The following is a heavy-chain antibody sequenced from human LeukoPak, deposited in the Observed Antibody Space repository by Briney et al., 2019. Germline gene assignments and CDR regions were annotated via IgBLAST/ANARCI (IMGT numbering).Heavy chain of an antibody. CDR1: GFIFNNYA. Sequence: GGSLRLSCAGSGFIFNNYAMHWVQQPPGEGLEWVSGISWNSGTIDYADSVRGRFTISRDNAKNSLYLQMDSLRVEDTAFYYCAKDNRRHYTSGPNPDSLHWGQGALVTVSS. CDR2: ISWNSGTI. D-gene: IGHD6-19*01. CDR3: AKDNRRHYTSGPNPDSLH. V-gene: IGHV3-9*01. J-gene: IGHJ4*02.